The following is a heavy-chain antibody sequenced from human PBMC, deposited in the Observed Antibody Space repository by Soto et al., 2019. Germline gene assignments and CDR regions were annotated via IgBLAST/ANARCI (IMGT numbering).Heavy chain of an antibody. J-gene: IGHJ4*02. V-gene: IGHV3-9*01. CDR3: AKDMGQQLVQVDY. CDR1: GFTFDDYA. CDR2: ISWDSGFI. D-gene: IGHD6-13*01. Sequence: EVQLVESGGGLVQPGRSLRLSCAASGFTFDDYAMHWVRQAPGKGLEWVSGISWDSGFIDYADSVKGRFSISRDNAKSSLYLQMNSLRTEDTALYYCAKDMGQQLVQVDYWGQGALVTVSS.